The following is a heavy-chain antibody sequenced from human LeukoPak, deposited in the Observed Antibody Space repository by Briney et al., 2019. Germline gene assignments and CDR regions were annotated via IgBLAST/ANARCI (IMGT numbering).Heavy chain of an antibody. Sequence: SETLSLTCTVSGGSISSSYWSWIRQPPGKGLEWIGYIYYSGSTNYNPSLKSRVTISVDTSKNQFSLKLSSVTAADTAVYYCARVSSYCSSTSCYAMYYYYGMDVWGQGTTVTVSS. J-gene: IGHJ6*02. CDR2: IYYSGST. CDR1: GGSISSSY. D-gene: IGHD2-2*01. V-gene: IGHV4-59*01. CDR3: ARVSSYCSSTSCYAMYYYYGMDV.